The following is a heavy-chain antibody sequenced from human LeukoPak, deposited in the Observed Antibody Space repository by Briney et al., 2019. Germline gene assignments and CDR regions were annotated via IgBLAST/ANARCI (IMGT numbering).Heavy chain of an antibody. CDR3: ARDRTITGTTGFVDY. Sequence: PGGSLRLSCAASGFTFSSCWMSWVRQAPGKGLEWVANIKQDGSEKYYVDSVKGRFTISRDNAKNSLYLQMNSLRAEDTAVYYCARDRTITGTTGFVDYWGQGTLVTVSS. V-gene: IGHV3-7*01. CDR1: GFTFSSCW. D-gene: IGHD1-7*01. J-gene: IGHJ4*02. CDR2: IKQDGSEK.